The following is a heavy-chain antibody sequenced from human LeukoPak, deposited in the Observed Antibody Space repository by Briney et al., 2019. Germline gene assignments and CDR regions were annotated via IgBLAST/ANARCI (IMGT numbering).Heavy chain of an antibody. V-gene: IGHV3-74*01. J-gene: IGHJ4*02. CDR2: INSDGSTT. Sequence: GGSLRLSCAASGFTFNNYWMHWVRQAPGKGLVWVSRINSDGSTTNYADSVKGRFTISRDNAKNTLYLQMNSLRAEDTAVYYCARRQYRSSWYYFDYWGQGTLVTVSS. CDR3: ARRQYRSSWYYFDY. CDR1: GFTFNNYW. D-gene: IGHD6-13*01.